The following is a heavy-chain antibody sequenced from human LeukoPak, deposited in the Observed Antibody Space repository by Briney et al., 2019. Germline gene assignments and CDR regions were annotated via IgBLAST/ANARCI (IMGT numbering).Heavy chain of an antibody. Sequence: SETLSLTCAVYGGSFSGYYWSWIRQPPGKGLEWIGYIYYSGSTNYNPSLKSRVTISVDTSKNQFSLKLSSVTAADTAVYYCARDQYGSGNVDTWGQGTLVTVSS. J-gene: IGHJ5*02. CDR2: IYYSGST. CDR1: GGSFSGYY. D-gene: IGHD3-10*01. CDR3: ARDQYGSGNVDT. V-gene: IGHV4-59*01.